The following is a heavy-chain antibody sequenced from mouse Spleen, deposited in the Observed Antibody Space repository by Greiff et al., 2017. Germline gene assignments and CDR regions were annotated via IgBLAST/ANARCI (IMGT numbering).Heavy chain of an antibody. D-gene: IGHD1-1*01. Sequence: QVQLQQSGPELVKPGASVKISCKASGYTFTDYYINWVKQRPGQGLEWIGWIFPGSGSTYYNEKFKGKATLTVDKSSSTAYMLLSSLTSEDSAVYFCARLEGYYGILYYFDYWGQGTTLTVSS. CDR1: GYTFTDYY. V-gene: IGHV1-75*01. J-gene: IGHJ2*01. CDR3: ARLEGYYGILYYFDY. CDR2: IFPGSGST.